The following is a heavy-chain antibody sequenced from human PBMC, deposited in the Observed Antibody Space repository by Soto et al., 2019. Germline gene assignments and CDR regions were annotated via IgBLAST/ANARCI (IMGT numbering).Heavy chain of an antibody. Sequence: XETLSLTCAVSGCSVSSGSYYWSWIRQPPGKGLEWIGYIYYSGSTNYNPSLKSRVTVSVDTSKNQFSLKLSSVTAADTAVYYCARAEVVTAIPLHWGQGTLVTVSS. V-gene: IGHV4-61*01. CDR3: ARAEVVTAIPLH. D-gene: IGHD2-21*02. J-gene: IGHJ1*01. CDR2: IYYSGST. CDR1: GCSVSSGSYY.